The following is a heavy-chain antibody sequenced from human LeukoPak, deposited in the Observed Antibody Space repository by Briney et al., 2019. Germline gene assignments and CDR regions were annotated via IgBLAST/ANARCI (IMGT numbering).Heavy chain of an antibody. CDR3: ARESSGYDWSLDY. CDR1: GGTFSSYA. CDR2: IIPIFGTA. V-gene: IGHV1-69*05. Sequence: SVKVSCKASGGTFSSYAISWVRQAPGQGLEWMGGIIPIFGTANYAQKFQGRVTITTDESTSTAYMELSSLRSEDTAVYYCARESSGYDWSLDYWGQGTLVTVSS. J-gene: IGHJ4*02. D-gene: IGHD5-12*01.